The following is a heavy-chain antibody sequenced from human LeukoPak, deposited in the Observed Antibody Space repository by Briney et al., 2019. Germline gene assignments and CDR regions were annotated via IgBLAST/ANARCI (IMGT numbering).Heavy chain of an antibody. Sequence: GASLKISCKGSGSSFTSYWIGWVRQMPGKGLEWMGIIYPSDSDTRYSPSFQGQVTISADKSISTAYLQWSSLKASDTAIYYCARPMVRGDTNDYWGQGTLVTVSS. CDR2: IYPSDSDT. CDR3: ARPMVRGDTNDY. CDR1: GSSFTSYW. V-gene: IGHV5-51*01. D-gene: IGHD3-10*01. J-gene: IGHJ4*02.